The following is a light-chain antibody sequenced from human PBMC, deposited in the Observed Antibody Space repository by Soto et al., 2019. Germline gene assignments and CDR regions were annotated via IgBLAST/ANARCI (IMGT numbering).Light chain of an antibody. V-gene: IGKV3-15*01. J-gene: IGKJ2*01. CDR3: QQYNNWPPAYT. Sequence: EIVMTQSPATLSVSPGERATLSCRASQSVSSNLAWYQKKPGQAPRLLIYGASTRATGIPARFSGSGSGTEFTLTISSLQSEDFAVYYCQQYNNWPPAYTFGQGTKLEI. CDR1: QSVSSN. CDR2: GAS.